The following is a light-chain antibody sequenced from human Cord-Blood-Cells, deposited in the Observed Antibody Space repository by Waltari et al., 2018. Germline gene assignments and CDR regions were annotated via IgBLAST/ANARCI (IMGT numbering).Light chain of an antibody. CDR3: MQALQTPIT. J-gene: IGKJ5*01. V-gene: IGKV2-28*01. CDR1: QLLLHSNGYNY. CDR2: LGS. Sequence: DIVLTQSPLSLRVTPGERASISCTSSQLLLHSNGYNYLVWYLQKPGQSPRLLIYLGSNLASGVPDRFSGSGSGTDFTLKISRVEAEDVGVYYCMQALQTPITFGQGTRLDIK.